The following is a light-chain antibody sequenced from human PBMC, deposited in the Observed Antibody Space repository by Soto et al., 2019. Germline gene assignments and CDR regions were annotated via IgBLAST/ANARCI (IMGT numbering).Light chain of an antibody. CDR3: QQYDDWPWT. CDR2: GAS. Sequence: EIVLTQSPGTLSVSPGDRATLSCRASQSVNSNLAWYHLKPGQAPRLLIYGASIRAAGIPARFTGSESGTEFTLSISSLQSEDFAVYYCQQYDDWPWTFGHGTKVDIK. CDR1: QSVNSN. J-gene: IGKJ1*01. V-gene: IGKV3-15*01.